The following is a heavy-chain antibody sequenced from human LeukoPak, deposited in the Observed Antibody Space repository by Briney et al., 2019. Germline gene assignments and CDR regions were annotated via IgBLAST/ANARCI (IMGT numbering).Heavy chain of an antibody. CDR2: INPSGGST. Sequence: ASVKASCKASGYTFTSYYMHWVRQAPGQGLEWMGIINPSGGSTSYAQKFQGRVTMTRDMSTSTVYMELSSLRSEDTAVYYCARDSPTNYYDAGWGQGTLVTVSS. CDR3: ARDSPTNYYDAG. D-gene: IGHD3-22*01. J-gene: IGHJ4*02. CDR1: GYTFTSYY. V-gene: IGHV1-46*01.